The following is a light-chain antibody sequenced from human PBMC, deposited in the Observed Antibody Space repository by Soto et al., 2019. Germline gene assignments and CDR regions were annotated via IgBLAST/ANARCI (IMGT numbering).Light chain of an antibody. J-gene: IGLJ1*01. Sequence: QSVLTQPPSVSGAPGQRVTISCTGSSSNIGAGYDVHWYQQLPGTAPKLLIYGNINRPSGVPDRFSGSRSVASASLAITGLQAEDEADYYCQSYDNSLGEVFGTGTKVTVL. CDR2: GNI. CDR3: QSYDNSLGEV. CDR1: SSNIGAGYD. V-gene: IGLV1-40*01.